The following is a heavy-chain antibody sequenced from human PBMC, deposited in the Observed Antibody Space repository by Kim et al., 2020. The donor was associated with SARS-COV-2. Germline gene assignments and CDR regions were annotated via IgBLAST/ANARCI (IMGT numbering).Heavy chain of an antibody. CDR2: IDPSDSYT. D-gene: IGHD1-26*01. Sequence: GESLKISCKGSGYSFTSYWISWVRQMPGKGLEWMGRIDPSDSYTNYSPSFQGHVTISADKSISTAYLQWSSLKASDTAMYYCARVGWELPETSDYWGQGTLVTVSS. J-gene: IGHJ4*02. CDR1: GYSFTSYW. CDR3: ARVGWELPETSDY. V-gene: IGHV5-10-1*01.